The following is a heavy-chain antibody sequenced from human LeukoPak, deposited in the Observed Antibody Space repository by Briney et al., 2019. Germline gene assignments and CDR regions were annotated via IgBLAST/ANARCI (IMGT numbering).Heavy chain of an antibody. CDR2: IRYDGSNK. V-gene: IGHV3-30*02. CDR3: ARDPRITTVTVFSYYYYYMDV. CDR1: GFTFSSYG. D-gene: IGHD4-17*01. J-gene: IGHJ6*03. Sequence: GGSLRLSCAASGFTFSSYGMHWVRQAPGKGLEWVAFIRYDGSNKYYADSVKGRFTISRDNSKNTLYLQMNSLRAEDTAVYYCARDPRITTVTVFSYYYYYMDVWGKGTTVTVSS.